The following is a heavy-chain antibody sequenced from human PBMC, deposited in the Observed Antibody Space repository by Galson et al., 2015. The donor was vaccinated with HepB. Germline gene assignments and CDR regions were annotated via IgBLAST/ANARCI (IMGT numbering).Heavy chain of an antibody. CDR1: GFTFSSYA. Sequence: SLRLSCAASGFTFSSYAMHWVRQAPGKGLEWVAVISYDGSNKYYADSVKGRFTISRDNSKNTLYLQMNSLRAEDTAVYYCARASARGDSSGYSQNWFDPWGQGTLVTVSS. CDR3: ARASARGDSSGYSQNWFDP. J-gene: IGHJ5*02. CDR2: ISYDGSNK. D-gene: IGHD3-22*01. V-gene: IGHV3-30*04.